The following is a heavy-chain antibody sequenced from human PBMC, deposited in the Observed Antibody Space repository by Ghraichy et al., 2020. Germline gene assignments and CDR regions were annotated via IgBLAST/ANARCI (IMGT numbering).Heavy chain of an antibody. Sequence: GGSLRLSCAASGFTVSSNYMSWVRQAPGKGLEWVSVIYSGGSTYYADAVKGRFTISRDNSKNTLYLQMNSLRAEETAVYYCARGGLATTIPFDYWGQGTLVTVSS. V-gene: IGHV3-53*01. J-gene: IGHJ4*02. CDR2: IYSGGST. CDR1: GFTVSSNY. D-gene: IGHD4-17*01. CDR3: ARGGLATTIPFDY.